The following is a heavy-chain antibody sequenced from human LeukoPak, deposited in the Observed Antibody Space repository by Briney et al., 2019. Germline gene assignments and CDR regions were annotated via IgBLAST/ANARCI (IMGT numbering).Heavy chain of an antibody. CDR3: VRWGYHSSGSYPYLNAFDI. J-gene: IGHJ3*02. CDR1: GLTFNTYT. V-gene: IGHV3-21*01. D-gene: IGHD3-22*01. CDR2: IASIGDFI. Sequence: GGSLRLSCEASGLTFNTYTMTWVRQAPGKGLKWVSSIASIGDFINYADSLKGRFTISRDNAKNSLYLQMDSLRVEDTAVYYCVRWGYHSSGSYPYLNAFDIWGQGLMVTVSS.